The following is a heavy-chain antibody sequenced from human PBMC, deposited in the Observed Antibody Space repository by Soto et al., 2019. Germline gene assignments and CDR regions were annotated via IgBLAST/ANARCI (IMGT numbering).Heavy chain of an antibody. J-gene: IGHJ4*02. D-gene: IGHD6-6*01. CDR3: ARMSSGSSYFDY. Sequence: SETLSLTCAVSSGSISSSNWWIWVRQPPGKGLEWIGEIYHSGSTTCNPSLKSRVTISVDKSKNQFSLNLASVTAADTAFYYGARMSSGSSYFDYWGQGILVTVSS. V-gene: IGHV4-4*02. CDR2: IYHSGST. CDR1: SGSISSSNW.